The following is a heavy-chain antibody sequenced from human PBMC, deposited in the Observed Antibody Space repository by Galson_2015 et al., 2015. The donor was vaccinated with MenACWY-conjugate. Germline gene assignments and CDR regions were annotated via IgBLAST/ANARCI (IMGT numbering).Heavy chain of an antibody. CDR2: VYYSGIT. CDR3: ARLRNYFGSGSYHFDY. CDR1: GGSISSYY. D-gene: IGHD3-10*01. J-gene: IGHJ4*02. V-gene: IGHV4-59*08. Sequence: CTVSGGSISSYYWSWIRQSPGKGLECVGYVYYSGITNYNPSLESRVTISADTSKNQFSLRLTSLTAADTAVYYCARLRNYFGSGSYHFDYWGRGTLVTVSS.